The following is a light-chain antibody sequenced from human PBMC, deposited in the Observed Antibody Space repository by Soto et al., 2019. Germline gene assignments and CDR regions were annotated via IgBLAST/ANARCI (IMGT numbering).Light chain of an antibody. V-gene: IGKV1-33*01. CDR1: QDISNY. J-gene: IGKJ4*01. CDR2: DAS. Sequence: DIKMTQSPSSLSASVGDRVTITCQASQDISNYLNWYQQKPGKAPKLLIYDASNLETGVPSRFSGSGSGTDFTFTISSLQPEDIATYYCQHALTFCGGTKVEIK. CDR3: QHALT.